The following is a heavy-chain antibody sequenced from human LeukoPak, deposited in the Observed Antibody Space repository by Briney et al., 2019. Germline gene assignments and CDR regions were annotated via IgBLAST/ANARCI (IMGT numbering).Heavy chain of an antibody. CDR1: GGSFSGYY. V-gene: IGHV4-34*01. CDR3: ARDSVNPSTMVRGPSRYYYYMDV. J-gene: IGHJ6*03. Sequence: PSETLSLTCAVYGGSFSGYYWSWIRQPPGKGLEWIGEINHSGSTNYNPSLKSRVTISVDTSKNQFSLKLSSVTAADTAVYYCARDSVNPSTMVRGPSRYYYYMDVWGKGTTVTVSS. CDR2: INHSGST. D-gene: IGHD3-10*01.